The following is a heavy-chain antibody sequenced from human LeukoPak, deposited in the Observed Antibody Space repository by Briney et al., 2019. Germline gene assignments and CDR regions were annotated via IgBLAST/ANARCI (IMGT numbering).Heavy chain of an antibody. CDR2: ISQSGST. CDR3: ARAGRYYDSTGYYWYFDF. Sequence: SGTLSLTCAVSGGSISISNWWSWVRQPPEKGLEWIGEISQSGSTNYNPSLKSRVTMSVDKSKNQFSLKLTSVTAADTAVYYCARAGRYYDSTGYYWYFDFWGQGTLVTVSS. D-gene: IGHD3-22*01. V-gene: IGHV4-4*02. J-gene: IGHJ4*02. CDR1: GGSISISNW.